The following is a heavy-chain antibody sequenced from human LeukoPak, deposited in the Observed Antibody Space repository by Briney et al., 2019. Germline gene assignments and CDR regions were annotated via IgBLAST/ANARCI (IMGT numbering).Heavy chain of an antibody. D-gene: IGHD3-10*01. Sequence: PGGSLRLSCTASGFDFSDYSMNWVRQTTGKGLEWVSSISSSSNDIYYADSLKGRFTISRDNAKSSVYLQMNSLGADDTAVNYCARGGQRFGELLFDYWGQGSLVTVSS. CDR2: ISSSSNDI. V-gene: IGHV3-21*01. CDR1: GFDFSDYS. CDR3: ARGGQRFGELLFDY. J-gene: IGHJ4*02.